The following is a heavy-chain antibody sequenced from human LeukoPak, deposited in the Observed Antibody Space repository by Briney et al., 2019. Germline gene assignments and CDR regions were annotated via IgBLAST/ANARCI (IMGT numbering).Heavy chain of an antibody. CDR1: GYSFTSYW. D-gene: IGHD2-2*01. Sequence: GESLKISCKGSGYSFTSYWIGWVRQMPGKGLEWMGILYPGDSDTRYSPSFQGQVTISADKSISTAYLQWSSLKASDTAMYYCARLRVVVPAAIVGPYFDYWGQGTLVTVSS. J-gene: IGHJ4*02. CDR2: LYPGDSDT. V-gene: IGHV5-51*01. CDR3: ARLRVVVPAAIVGPYFDY.